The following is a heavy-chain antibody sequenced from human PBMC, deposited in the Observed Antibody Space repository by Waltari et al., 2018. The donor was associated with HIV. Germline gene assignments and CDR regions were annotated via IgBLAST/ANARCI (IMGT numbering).Heavy chain of an antibody. D-gene: IGHD3-10*01. CDR1: GYIFTDNF. V-gene: IGHV1-2*04. CDR2: IKTRSGGT. CDR3: AREGMKYFDL. Sequence: QVELVQPEAEVGKPGASVKVSCEAYGYIFTDNFIHWVRQAPGQGLEWMGWIKTRSGGTKVAQKFQGWVTMNMDMSTTTADMELRRLTDDDTAIYYCAREGMKYFDLWGRGTLVTVSS. J-gene: IGHJ2*01.